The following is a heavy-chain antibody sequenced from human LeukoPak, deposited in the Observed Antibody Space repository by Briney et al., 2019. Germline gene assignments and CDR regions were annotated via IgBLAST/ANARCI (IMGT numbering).Heavy chain of an antibody. D-gene: IGHD3-10*01. CDR2: ISGSGGST. Sequence: GGSLRLSCAASGFTFSSYSMNWVRQAPGKGLEWVSAISGSGGSTYYADSVKGRFTISRDDSKNTLYLQMNSLRAEDTAVYYCAKGGWYFDYWGQGTLVTVSS. CDR1: GFTFSSYS. J-gene: IGHJ4*02. V-gene: IGHV3-23*01. CDR3: AKGGWYFDY.